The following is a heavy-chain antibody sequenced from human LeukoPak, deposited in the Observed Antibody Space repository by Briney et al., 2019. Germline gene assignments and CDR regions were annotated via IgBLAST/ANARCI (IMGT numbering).Heavy chain of an antibody. CDR2: ISSSGSTI. D-gene: IGHD6-19*01. CDR1: GFTFSDYY. J-gene: IGHJ3*02. V-gene: IGHV3-11*01. CDR3: ASTPGIAVADNGGGAFDI. Sequence: GGSLRLSRAASGFTFSDYYMSWIRQAPGKGLGWVSYISSSGSTIYYADSVKGRFTISRDNAKNSLYLQMNSLRAEDTAVYYCASTPGIAVADNGGGAFDIWGQGTMVTVSS.